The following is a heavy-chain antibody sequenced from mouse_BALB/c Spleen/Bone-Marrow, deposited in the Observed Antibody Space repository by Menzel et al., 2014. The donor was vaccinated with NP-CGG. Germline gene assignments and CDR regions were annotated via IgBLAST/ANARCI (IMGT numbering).Heavy chain of an antibody. D-gene: IGHD2-1*01. V-gene: IGHV1S81*02. CDR1: GYTFXNYY. J-gene: IGHJ3*01. CDR3: TRSGNYLFAY. CDR2: INPSNGGT. Sequence: QVQLKQSGAELVKPGASVRLSCKASGYTFXNYYMYWVKQRPGQGLEWIGEINPSNGGTNFNEKFKSKATLTVDKSSNTTYMQLSSLTSEDSAVYYCTRSGNYLFAYWGQGTLVTVSA.